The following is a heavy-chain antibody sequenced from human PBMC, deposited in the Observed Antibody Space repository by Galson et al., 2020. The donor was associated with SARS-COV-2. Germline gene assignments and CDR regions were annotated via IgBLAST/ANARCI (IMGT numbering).Heavy chain of an antibody. CDR2: IYHSGST. Sequence: SETLSLTCAVSGYSISSGYYWGWLRQPPGKGLEWIGSIYHSGSTYYNPSLKSRVTISVDTSKNQFSLKLSSVTAADTAVYYCARHGPYYYGLGGFDYWGQGTLVTVSS. CDR1: GYSISSGYY. J-gene: IGHJ4*02. D-gene: IGHD3-10*01. CDR3: ARHGPYYYGLGGFDY. V-gene: IGHV4-38-2*01.